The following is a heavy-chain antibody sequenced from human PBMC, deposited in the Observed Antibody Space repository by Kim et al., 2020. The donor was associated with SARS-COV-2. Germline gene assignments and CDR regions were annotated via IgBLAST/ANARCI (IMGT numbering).Heavy chain of an antibody. CDR1: GFTFSSYS. CDR3: ARSREVVVAADYYGMDV. Sequence: GGSLRLSCAASGFTFSSYSMNWVRQAPGKGLEWVSSISSSSSYIYYADSVKGRFTISRDNAKNSLYLQMNSLRAEDTAVYYCARSREVVVAADYYGMDVWGQGTTVTVSS. J-gene: IGHJ6*02. D-gene: IGHD2-15*01. CDR2: ISSSSSYI. V-gene: IGHV3-21*01.